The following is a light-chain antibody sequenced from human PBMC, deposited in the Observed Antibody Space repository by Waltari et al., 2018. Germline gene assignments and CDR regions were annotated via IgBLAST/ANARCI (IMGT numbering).Light chain of an antibody. Sequence: QSVLTQPPSASGTPGQRVTISCSGSSSNIGSNTVNWYQQLPGTAPKLLIYDNNQRPSGVPDRFSGSKSGTSASLAISGLQSEDEADYSWAAWDDSLNGPVFGGGTKLTVL. CDR1: SSNIGSNT. CDR2: DNN. J-gene: IGLJ3*02. CDR3: AAWDDSLNGPV. V-gene: IGLV1-44*01.